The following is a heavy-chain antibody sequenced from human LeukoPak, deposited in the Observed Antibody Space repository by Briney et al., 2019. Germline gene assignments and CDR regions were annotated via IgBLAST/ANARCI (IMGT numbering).Heavy chain of an antibody. CDR2: IYYSGST. V-gene: IGHV4-59*01. CDR3: ARGAVARSFPEYFQH. D-gene: IGHD6-19*01. CDR1: GGSISSYY. J-gene: IGHJ1*01. Sequence: SETLSLTCTVSGGSISSYYWSWIRQPPGKGLEWIGYIYYSGSTNYNPSLKSRVTISVDTSKNQFSLKLSSVTPADTAVYYCARGAVARSFPEYFQHWGQGTLVTVSS.